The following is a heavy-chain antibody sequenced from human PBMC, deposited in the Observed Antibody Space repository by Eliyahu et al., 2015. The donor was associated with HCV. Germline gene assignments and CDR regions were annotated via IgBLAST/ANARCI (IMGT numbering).Heavy chain of an antibody. CDR3: ARAWADYDFWSGYYTGSSNNWFDP. CDR2: INPNSGGT. Sequence: QVQLVQSGAEVKKPGASVKVSCKASGYTFTGYYIHWVXXAPGQGLEWMGWINPNSGGTNYAQKFQGRVTMTRDTSISTAYMELSRLRSDDTAVYYCARAWADYDFWSGYYTGSSNNWFDPWGQGTLVTVSS. V-gene: IGHV1-2*02. D-gene: IGHD3-3*01. CDR1: GYTFTGYY. J-gene: IGHJ5*02.